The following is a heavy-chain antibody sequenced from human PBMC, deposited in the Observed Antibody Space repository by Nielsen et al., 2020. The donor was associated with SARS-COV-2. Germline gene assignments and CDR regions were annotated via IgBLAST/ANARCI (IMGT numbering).Heavy chain of an antibody. CDR1: GGSISSSSYY. V-gene: IGHV4-39*01. J-gene: IGHJ4*02. CDR3: ARGALSYYGY. Sequence: LSCTVSGGSISSSSYYWGWIRQPPGKGLEWIGSIYYSGSTYYNPSLKSRVTISVDTSKNQFSLKLSSVTAADTAVYYCARGALSYYGYWGQGTLVTVSS. D-gene: IGHD2/OR15-2a*01. CDR2: IYYSGST.